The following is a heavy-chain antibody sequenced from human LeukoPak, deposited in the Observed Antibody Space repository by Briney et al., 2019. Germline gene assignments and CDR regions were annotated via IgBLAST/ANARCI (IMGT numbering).Heavy chain of an antibody. CDR2: IYYSGST. CDR1: GCSISSYY. V-gene: IGHV4-59*01. D-gene: IGHD2-21*02. CDR3: ARGQHSYCGGDCYYKRFDP. J-gene: IGHJ5*02. Sequence: PWETLSLTCTVSGCSISSYYWSWIRQPPGKGLEWMGYIYYSGSTNYNPSLKSRVSISVDTSKNQFSLQLSSVTAADTAVYYCARGQHSYCGGDCYYKRFDPWGQGTLVTVSS.